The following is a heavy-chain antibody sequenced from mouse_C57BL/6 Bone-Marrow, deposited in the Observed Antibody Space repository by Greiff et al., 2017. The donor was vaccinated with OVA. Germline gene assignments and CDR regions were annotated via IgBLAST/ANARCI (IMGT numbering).Heavy chain of an antibody. J-gene: IGHJ2*01. CDR3: VRDSSGYFDY. Sequence: EVNVVESGGGLVQPKGSLKLSCAASGFSFTTYAMNWVRQAPGKGLEWVARIRSKSNNYATYYADSVKDRFTSSRDDSESMLYLQMNNLKTDDTAMYYCVRDSSGYFDYWGQGTTLTVSS. CDR2: IRSKSNNYAT. V-gene: IGHV10-1*01. D-gene: IGHD3-2*02. CDR1: GFSFTTYA.